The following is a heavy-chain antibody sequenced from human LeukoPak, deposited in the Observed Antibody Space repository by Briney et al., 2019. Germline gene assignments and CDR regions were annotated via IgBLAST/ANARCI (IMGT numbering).Heavy chain of an antibody. CDR2: ISGGGGGT. CDR3: AKWAPGYSSGYGLDY. CDR1: GLTFSNYA. J-gene: IGHJ4*02. D-gene: IGHD3-22*01. V-gene: IGHV3-23*01. Sequence: GGSLRLSCAASGLTFSNYAMSWVRQAPGKGLEWVSDISGGGGGTFYADSVKGRFTISRDNFKNTLYLEMNSLRAEDTAVYYCAKWAPGYSSGYGLDYWGPGTLVTVS.